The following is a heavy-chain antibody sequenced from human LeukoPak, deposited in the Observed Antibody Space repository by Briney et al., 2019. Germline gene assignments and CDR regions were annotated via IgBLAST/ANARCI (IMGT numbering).Heavy chain of an antibody. CDR3: ARVFEDGYRSGYYSY. CDR2: INPNSGGT. CDR1: GYTFTGYY. V-gene: IGHV1-2*02. J-gene: IGHJ4*02. D-gene: IGHD3-22*01. Sequence: ASVKVSCKASGYTFTGYYMHWVRQAPGQGLEWMGWINPNSGGTNYAQKFQGRVTMTRDTSISTAYMELSRLRSEDTAVYYCARVFEDGYRSGYYSYWGQGTLVTVSS.